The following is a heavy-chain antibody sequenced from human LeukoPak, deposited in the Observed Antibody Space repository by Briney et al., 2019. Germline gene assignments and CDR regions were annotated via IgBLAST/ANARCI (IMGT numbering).Heavy chain of an antibody. D-gene: IGHD6-19*01. Sequence: SQTLSLTCAISGHIVPSNSAAWNWIPQSPSRGLEWLGRTYYRSKRYNDYAVYVKSRITIHPDTSMHQFSLQLNSVTPEDTAVYYCARAGWLVRGGDFDYWGQGILVTVSS. J-gene: IGHJ4*02. V-gene: IGHV6-1*01. CDR3: ARAGWLVRGGDFDY. CDR2: TYYRSKRYN. CDR1: GHIVPSNSAA.